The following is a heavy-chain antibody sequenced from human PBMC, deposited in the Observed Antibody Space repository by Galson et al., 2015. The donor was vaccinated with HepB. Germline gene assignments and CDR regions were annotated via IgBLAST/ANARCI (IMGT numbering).Heavy chain of an antibody. Sequence: PALVKPTQTLTLTCTVSGVSLRNARMGVSWIRQPPGKALEWLAHIFSNDEKSYSTSLKSRLTISKDTSKNQVVLTMTNMDPVDTATYYCARILLGAVADAFDIWGQGTMVTVSS. CDR2: IFSNDEK. J-gene: IGHJ3*02. D-gene: IGHD6-19*01. CDR1: GVSLRNARMG. V-gene: IGHV2-26*01. CDR3: ARILLGAVADAFDI.